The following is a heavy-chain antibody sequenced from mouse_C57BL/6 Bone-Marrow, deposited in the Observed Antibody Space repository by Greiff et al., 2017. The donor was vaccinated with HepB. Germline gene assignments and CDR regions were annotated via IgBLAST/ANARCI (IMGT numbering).Heavy chain of an antibody. Sequence: EVKLVESGGDLVKPGGSLKLSCAASGFTFSSYGMSWVRQTPDKRLEWVATISSGGSYTYYPDSVKGRFTISRDNAKNTLYLQMSSLKSEDTAMYYCARHLLLRWYFDYWGQGTTLTVSS. CDR3: ARHLLLRWYFDY. V-gene: IGHV5-6*01. CDR1: GFTFSSYG. CDR2: ISSGGSYT. J-gene: IGHJ2*01. D-gene: IGHD1-1*01.